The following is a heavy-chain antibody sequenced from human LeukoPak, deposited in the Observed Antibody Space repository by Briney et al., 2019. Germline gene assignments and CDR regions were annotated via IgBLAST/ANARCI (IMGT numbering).Heavy chain of an antibody. D-gene: IGHD3-10*01. CDR2: IWYDGSEK. J-gene: IGHJ3*02. V-gene: IGHV3-33*01. CDR3: ARDRWFGDEDSFDI. Sequence: PGRSQRLSCAASGFTFSPYGMHWVRQAPGKGLEWVAVIWYDGSEKYYADSVKGRFTIARDNSKNTLYLQMNSLRAEDTAIYYCARDRWFGDEDSFDIWGQGTMVTVSS. CDR1: GFTFSPYG.